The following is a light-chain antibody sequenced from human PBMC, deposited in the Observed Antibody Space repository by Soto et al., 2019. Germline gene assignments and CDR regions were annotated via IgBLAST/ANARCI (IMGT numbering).Light chain of an antibody. Sequence: EIVMTQSPATLSVSPGEGANLSCRASQTVSSDLAWYQQKPGQAPRLLIYGASTTATGVPARFSGSGSGTEFTLTISSLQSEDFAVYYCQQYNNWPQTFGQGTKVEIK. J-gene: IGKJ1*01. CDR2: GAS. V-gene: IGKV3-15*01. CDR3: QQYNNWPQT. CDR1: QTVSSD.